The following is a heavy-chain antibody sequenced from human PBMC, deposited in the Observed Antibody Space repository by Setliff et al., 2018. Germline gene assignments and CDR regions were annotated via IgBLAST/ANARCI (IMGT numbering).Heavy chain of an antibody. V-gene: IGHV3-30*02. CDR1: GLTLYSYG. J-gene: IGHJ4*02. CDR2: IRSVGSNK. Sequence: GGSLRLSCVASGLTLYSYGMHWVRQAPGKGLEWVAYIRSVGSNKYYTDLVKGRCSITRDNSKNTMYLQMSSLRPEDTALYYCSKPRPGWPAGFDSWGQGTLVTVSS. D-gene: IGHD6-19*01. CDR3: SKPRPGWPAGFDS.